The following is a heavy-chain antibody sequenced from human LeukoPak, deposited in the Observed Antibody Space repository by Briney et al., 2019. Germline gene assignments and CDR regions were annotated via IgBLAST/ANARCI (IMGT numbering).Heavy chain of an antibody. D-gene: IGHD3-22*01. J-gene: IGHJ4*02. V-gene: IGHV3-23*01. CDR2: ISGSSGTT. CDR1: GFTFTSYA. Sequence: PGGSLRLSCAASGFTFTSYAMNWVRQTPGKGQEWVSGISGSSGTTYYADSVKGRFTISRDNSKNTLYLQMNSLRAEDTAVYHCAKGRGGSGYWASDYWGRGTLVTVSS. CDR3: AKGRGGSGYWASDY.